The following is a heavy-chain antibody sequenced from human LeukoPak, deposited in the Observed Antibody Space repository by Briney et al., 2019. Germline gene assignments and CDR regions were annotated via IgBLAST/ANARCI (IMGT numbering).Heavy chain of an antibody. J-gene: IGHJ4*02. D-gene: IGHD3-22*01. CDR1: GGSVSNYY. CDR3: ARGSGYWVDYFDY. V-gene: IGHV4-59*02. Sequence: SETLSLTCTVSGGSVSNYYWSWIRQSLGKGLEWIGYIYYTETSYNPSLKSRVTISADTSKNQFSLKLSSVTAADTAVYYCARGSGYWVDYFDYWGQGTLVTVSS. CDR2: IYYTET.